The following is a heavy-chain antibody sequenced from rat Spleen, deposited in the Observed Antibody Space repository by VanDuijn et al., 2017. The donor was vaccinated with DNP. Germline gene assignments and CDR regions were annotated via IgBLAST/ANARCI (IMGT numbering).Heavy chain of an antibody. D-gene: IGHD1-2*01. V-gene: IGHV5S10*01. CDR2: IIYDGNKA. CDR1: GFTFSDYN. J-gene: IGHJ1*01. Sequence: EVQLVESGGGLVQPGRSLKISCIASGFTFSDYNMAWVRQAPNKGLEWVATIIYDGNKAFYRDSVKGRLTISRDNAKSTLYLQMDSLRSEDTATYYCARRAVSNYWYFDFWGPGTMVTVSS. CDR3: ARRAVSNYWYFDF.